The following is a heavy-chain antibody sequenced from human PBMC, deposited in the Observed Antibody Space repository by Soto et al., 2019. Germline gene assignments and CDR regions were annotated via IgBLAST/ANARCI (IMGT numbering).Heavy chain of an antibody. Sequence: QLQLQESGPGLVKPSETLSLTCTVSGGSISSSSYYWGWIRQPPGKGLEWIGSIYYSGSTYYNPSLKGRVIISVDTSTNQFSLRRSSVTAADTAVYYCARQSAVAGTGYDCWGQGTLVTVSS. CDR1: GGSISSSSYY. D-gene: IGHD6-19*01. V-gene: IGHV4-39*01. CDR2: IYYSGST. J-gene: IGHJ4*02. CDR3: ARQSAVAGTGYDC.